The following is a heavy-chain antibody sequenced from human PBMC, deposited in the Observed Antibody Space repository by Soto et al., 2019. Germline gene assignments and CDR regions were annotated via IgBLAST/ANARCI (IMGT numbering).Heavy chain of an antibody. CDR2: ISAHNGNT. CDR1: GYDFTTYG. V-gene: IGHV1-18*01. Sequence: QVHLVQSGAEVKKSGASVKVSCKGSGYDFTTYGITWVRQAPGQGLEWMAWISAHNGNTDYAQKLQGRVTVTRDTSTSTAYMELRSLISDDTAVYYCAIGRYGDYWGQGALVTVSS. J-gene: IGHJ4*02. D-gene: IGHD1-1*01. CDR3: AIGRYGDY.